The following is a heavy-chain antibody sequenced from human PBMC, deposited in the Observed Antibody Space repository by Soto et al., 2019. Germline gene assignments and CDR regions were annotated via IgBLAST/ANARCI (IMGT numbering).Heavy chain of an antibody. CDR3: ARDEHYSYGRDYYYCGKDV. CDR1: GDSISSYY. D-gene: IGHD5-18*01. Sequence: SETLSLTCTVSGDSISSYYWSWIRQPPGKGLGWIGYIYYSGSTNYNPSLKSRVTISVDTSKNQFSLKLSSVTAADTAVYYCARDEHYSYGRDYYYCGKDVWGKRTTVTVSS. V-gene: IGHV4-59*01. CDR2: IYYSGST. J-gene: IGHJ6*04.